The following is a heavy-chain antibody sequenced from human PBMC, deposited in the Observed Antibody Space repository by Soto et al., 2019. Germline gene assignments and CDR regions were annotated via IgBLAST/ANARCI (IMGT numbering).Heavy chain of an antibody. D-gene: IGHD3-9*01. CDR2: IHYSGST. CDR1: GGSISSYY. V-gene: IGHV4-59*08. J-gene: IGHJ4*02. CDR3: SRLRTTPSILDY. Sequence: ETLSLTCTVSGGSISSYYWSWIRQPPGKGLEWIGYIHYSGSTNYNPSLKSRVTISVDTSKNQFSLKLSSVTAADTAVYYFSRLRTTPSILDYRGQGTLVTVSS.